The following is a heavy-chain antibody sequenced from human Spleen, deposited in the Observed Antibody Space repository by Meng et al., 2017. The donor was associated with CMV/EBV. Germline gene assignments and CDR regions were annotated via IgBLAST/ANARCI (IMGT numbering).Heavy chain of an antibody. J-gene: IGHJ5*02. V-gene: IGHV5-51*01. CDR2: SYTGDTDN. D-gene: IGHD3-3*01. Sequence: GAGYSFTSNWSGWVRQMPGRGLEGRGISYTGDTDNRNSPSFQGQVTITADKSISTADLQWSSLKASDTAMYYCARSYYDFWSGFDPWGQGTLVTVSS. CDR3: ARSYYDFWSGFDP. CDR1: GYSFTSNW.